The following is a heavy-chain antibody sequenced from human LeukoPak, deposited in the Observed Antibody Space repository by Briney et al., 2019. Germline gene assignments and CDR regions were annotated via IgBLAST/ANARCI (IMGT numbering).Heavy chain of an antibody. CDR3: ARAGVGATPAGNWFDP. CDR1: GYTFTSYY. J-gene: IGHJ5*02. D-gene: IGHD1-26*01. V-gene: IGHV1-46*01. CDR2: INPSGGST. Sequence: ASVKVSCKASGYTFTSYYMHWVRQAPGQGLEWMGIINPSGGSTSYAQKFQGRVTMTRDTSTSTVYMELSSLRSEDTAVYYCARAGVGATPAGNWFDPWGQGTLVTVSS.